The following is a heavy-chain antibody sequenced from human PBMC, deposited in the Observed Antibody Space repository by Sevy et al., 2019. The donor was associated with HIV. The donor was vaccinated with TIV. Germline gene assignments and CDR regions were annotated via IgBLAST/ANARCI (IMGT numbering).Heavy chain of an antibody. CDR2: INSDGSST. V-gene: IGHV3-74*01. D-gene: IGHD2-15*01. CDR3: ARAAGSGGSCSDY. CDR1: GFTFSNYW. Sequence: GGSLRLSCAASGFTFSNYWMLWVRQAPGKGLVWVSRINSDGSSTSYADSVKGRFTISRDNAKNTLYLQMNSLRAEDTAVYYCARAAGSGGSCSDYWGQGTLVTVSS. J-gene: IGHJ4*02.